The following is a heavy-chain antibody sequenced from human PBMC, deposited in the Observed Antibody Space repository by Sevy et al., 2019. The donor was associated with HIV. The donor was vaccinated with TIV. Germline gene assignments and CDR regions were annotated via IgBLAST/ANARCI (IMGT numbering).Heavy chain of an antibody. CDR2: MNPNSGNT. CDR3: ARLKRTFGGVIGNNY. J-gene: IGHJ4*02. V-gene: IGHV1-8*01. CDR1: GYTFTSYD. Sequence: ASVKVSCKASGYTFTSYDINWVRQATGQGLEWMGWMNPNSGNTGYAQKFQGRVTMTRNTSISTAYMELSSLRSEDTAVYYCARLKRTFGGVIGNNYWGQGTLVTVSS. D-gene: IGHD3-16*02.